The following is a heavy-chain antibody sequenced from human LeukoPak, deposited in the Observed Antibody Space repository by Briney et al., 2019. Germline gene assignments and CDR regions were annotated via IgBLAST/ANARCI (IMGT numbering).Heavy chain of an antibody. CDR1: GFTFSSYA. D-gene: IGHD3-22*01. CDR3: ARDPGTYYYDSSGYRFGY. CDR2: ISSSSSTI. Sequence: GGSLRLSCAASGFTFSSYAMSWVRQAPGKGLEWVSHISSSSSTIYYADSVKGRFTISRDNAKNSLYLQMNSLRDEDTAVYYCARDPGTYYYDSSGYRFGYWGQGTLVTVSS. J-gene: IGHJ4*02. V-gene: IGHV3-48*02.